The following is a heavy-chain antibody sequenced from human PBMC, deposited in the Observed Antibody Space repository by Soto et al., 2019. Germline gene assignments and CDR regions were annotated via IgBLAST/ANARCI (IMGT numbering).Heavy chain of an antibody. CDR1: GGSISSSNW. Sequence: VXLQESGPGLVKPSGTLSLTCAVSGGSISSSNWWSWVRQPPGKGLEWIGEIYHSGSTNYNPSRNVRVNISVDKSKTPFSLKLSSMTAADTAVYYCARDHPDYYDSSGGEAFDIWGQGTMVTVSS. V-gene: IGHV4-4*02. D-gene: IGHD3-22*01. J-gene: IGHJ3*02. CDR2: IYHSGST. CDR3: ARDHPDYYDSSGGEAFDI.